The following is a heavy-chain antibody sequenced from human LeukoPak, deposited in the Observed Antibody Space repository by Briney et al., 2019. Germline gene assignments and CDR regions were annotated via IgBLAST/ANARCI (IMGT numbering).Heavy chain of an antibody. J-gene: IGHJ4*02. CDR2: IYYSGST. CDR1: GGSISSSSYY. V-gene: IGHV4-39*07. D-gene: IGHD1-26*01. Sequence: SETLSLTCTVSGGSISSSSYYWGWIRQPPGKGLEWIGSIYYSGSTYYNPSLKSRVTISVDTSKNQFSLKLTSVTAADTAVYYCVRDRRGNSGVYYFDYWGQGTPVTVSS. CDR3: VRDRRGNSGVYYFDY.